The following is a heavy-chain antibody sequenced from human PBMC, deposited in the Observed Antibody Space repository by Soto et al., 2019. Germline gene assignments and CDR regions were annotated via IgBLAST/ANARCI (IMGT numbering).Heavy chain of an antibody. J-gene: IGHJ6*03. CDR1: GFTFSSYA. CDR2: ISGSGGST. CDR3: ARDRRNCSSTSCSLYMDV. D-gene: IGHD2-2*01. Sequence: LRLSCAASGFTFSSYAMSWVRQAPGKGLEWVSAISGSGGSTYYADSVKGRFTISRDNSKNTLYLQMNSLRAEDTAVYYCARDRRNCSSTSCSLYMDVWGKGTTVTVSS. V-gene: IGHV3-23*01.